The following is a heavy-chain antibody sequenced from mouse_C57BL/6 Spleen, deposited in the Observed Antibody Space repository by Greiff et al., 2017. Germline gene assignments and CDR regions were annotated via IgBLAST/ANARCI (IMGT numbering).Heavy chain of an antibody. CDR1: GYAFSSSW. Sequence: VQLQESGPELVKPGASVKISCKASGYAFSSSWMNWVKQRPGKGLEWIGRIYPGDGDTNYNGKFKGKATLTADKSSSTAYMQLSSLTSEDSAVYFCARRRDRYCDVWGTGTTVTVSA. J-gene: IGHJ1*03. V-gene: IGHV1-82*01. CDR2: IYPGDGDT. CDR3: ARRRDRYCDV.